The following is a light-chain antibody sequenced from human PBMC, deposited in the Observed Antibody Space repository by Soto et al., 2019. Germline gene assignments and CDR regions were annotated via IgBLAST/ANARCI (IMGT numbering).Light chain of an antibody. Sequence: QSALTQPASVSGSPGQSITISCTGTSSDVGAYNYVSWYQQHPGKAPKLMIYVVSNRPSGVSNRFSGSKSGNAASLTISGLQAEDEADYYCSSYTSSTPVVFGGGTKLTVL. CDR3: SSYTSSTPVV. CDR1: SSDVGAYNY. CDR2: VVS. V-gene: IGLV2-14*01. J-gene: IGLJ2*01.